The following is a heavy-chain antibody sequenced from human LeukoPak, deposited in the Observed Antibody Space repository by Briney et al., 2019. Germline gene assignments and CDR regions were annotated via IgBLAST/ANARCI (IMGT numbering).Heavy chain of an antibody. J-gene: IGHJ5*02. CDR3: ARAGYCSSTSCYRGWFDP. D-gene: IGHD2-2*01. Sequence: PSETLSLTCTVSGGSISSYYWTWIRQPPGKGLEWIGYIYYSGSTNYNPSLKGRVIISVDTSKNQFSLKLNSVTAADTAVYYCARAGYCSSTSCYRGWFDPWGQGTLVTVSS. V-gene: IGHV4-59*01. CDR2: IYYSGST. CDR1: GGSISSYY.